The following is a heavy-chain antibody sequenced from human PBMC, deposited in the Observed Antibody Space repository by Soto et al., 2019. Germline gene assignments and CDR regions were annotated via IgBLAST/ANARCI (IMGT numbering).Heavy chain of an antibody. CDR3: AIHGGYGLIDY. V-gene: IGHV1-18*01. Sequence: QVQLVHSGADAKKPGAAVKVSCKASGYTFTSYSISWVRQAPGQGLEWMGWISDYNGNTYNERKLQGRVTMTTDTSTSTAYMKLRSLRSDDTTVYYCAIHGGYGLIDYCGQETVITVYS. J-gene: IGHJ4*02. D-gene: IGHD5-18*01. CDR2: ISDYNGNT. CDR1: GYTFTSYS.